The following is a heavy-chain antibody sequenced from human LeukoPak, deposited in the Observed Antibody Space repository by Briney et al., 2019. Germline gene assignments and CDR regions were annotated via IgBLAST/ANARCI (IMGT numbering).Heavy chain of an antibody. Sequence: GGSLRLSCAASGCTFDDYAMHWVRQAPGKGLEWVSGISWNSGSIGYADSVKGRFTISRDNAKNSLYLQMNSLRAEDTALYYCAKGVVPAATGRLNWFDPWGQGTLVTVSS. CDR3: AKGVVPAATGRLNWFDP. CDR1: GCTFDDYA. CDR2: ISWNSGSI. D-gene: IGHD2-2*01. V-gene: IGHV3-9*01. J-gene: IGHJ5*02.